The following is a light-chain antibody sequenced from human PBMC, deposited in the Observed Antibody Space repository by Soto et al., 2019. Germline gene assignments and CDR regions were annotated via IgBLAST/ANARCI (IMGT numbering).Light chain of an antibody. J-gene: IGLJ1*01. Sequence: QFVLTQPASVSGSPGQSITISCTGTSNDIGGYNYVSWYQQHPGKAPKLLIFEVRSRPSGVSNRFSGSKSGNTASLTISALQPEDEADYFCNSYTSSTSLPYVFGTGTKVTVL. CDR2: EVR. V-gene: IGLV2-14*01. CDR3: NSYTSSTSLPYV. CDR1: SNDIGGYNY.